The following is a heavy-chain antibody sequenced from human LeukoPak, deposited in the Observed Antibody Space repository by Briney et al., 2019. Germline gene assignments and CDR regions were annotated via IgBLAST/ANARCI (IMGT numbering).Heavy chain of an antibody. CDR2: INHSGST. Sequence: SETLSLTCTVSGYSISSDYYWGWIRQPPGKGLEWIGSINHSGSTYYNPSLKSRVTILVDTSKNQFSLKLSSVTAADTAVYYCARAVLYWGPGTLVTVSS. J-gene: IGHJ4*02. CDR1: GYSISSDYY. CDR3: ARAVLY. V-gene: IGHV4-38-2*02.